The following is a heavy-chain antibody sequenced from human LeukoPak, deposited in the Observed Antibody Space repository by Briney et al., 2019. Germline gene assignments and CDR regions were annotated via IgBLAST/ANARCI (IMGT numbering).Heavy chain of an antibody. CDR3: ARDPTVTTFPNWFDP. D-gene: IGHD4-17*01. V-gene: IGHV1-2*02. CDR2: INPNNGDT. J-gene: IGHJ5*02. CDR1: GYTFSGYY. Sequence: ASVKVSCKASGYTFSGYYMHWVRQAPGQGLEWMGWINPNNGDTNYAQKFQGRVTMTRDTSISTAYMELSRLRSDDTAVYYCARDPTVTTFPNWFDPWGQGTLVTVSS.